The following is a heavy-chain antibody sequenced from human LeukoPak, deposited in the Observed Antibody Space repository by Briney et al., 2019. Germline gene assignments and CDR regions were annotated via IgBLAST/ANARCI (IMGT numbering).Heavy chain of an antibody. V-gene: IGHV4-34*01. Sequence: SETLSLTCAVYGGSFSGYYWSWIRQPPGKGLEWIGEINHSGYTNYNPSLKSRVTISVDTSKNQFSLKLSSVTAADTAVYYCARRVYYDSSGYYYLNYFDYWGQGTLVTVSS. CDR2: INHSGYT. D-gene: IGHD3-22*01. J-gene: IGHJ4*02. CDR1: GGSFSGYY. CDR3: ARRVYYDSSGYYYLNYFDY.